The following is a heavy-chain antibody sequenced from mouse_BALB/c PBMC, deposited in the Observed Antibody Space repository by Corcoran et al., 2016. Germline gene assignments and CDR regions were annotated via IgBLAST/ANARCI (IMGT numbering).Heavy chain of an antibody. CDR1: GYTFSNYW. CDR2: ILPGSGST. D-gene: IGHD4-1*01. J-gene: IGHJ3*01. V-gene: IGHV1-9*01. Sequence: QVQLQQSGAELMKPGASVKISCKASGYTFSNYWMEWVNQRPGHGLEWIGEILPGSGSTNYNEKFKGKATFTADTSSNTAYRQLSSLTSEDSAVYYCARKGLGRERAWFAYWGQGTLVTVSA. CDR3: ARKGLGRERAWFAY.